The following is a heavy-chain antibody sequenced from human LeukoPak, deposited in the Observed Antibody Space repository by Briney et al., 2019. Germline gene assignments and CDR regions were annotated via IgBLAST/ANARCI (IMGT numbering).Heavy chain of an antibody. D-gene: IGHD5-18*01. Sequence: SETLSLTCAVYGGSSSGYYWSWIRQPPGKGLEWIGEINHSGSTNYNPSLKSRVTISVDTSKNQFSLKLSSVTAADTAVYYCARGGGYSYGPNHFDYWGQGTLVTVSS. CDR2: INHSGST. CDR1: GGSSSGYY. V-gene: IGHV4-34*01. CDR3: ARGGGYSYGPNHFDY. J-gene: IGHJ4*02.